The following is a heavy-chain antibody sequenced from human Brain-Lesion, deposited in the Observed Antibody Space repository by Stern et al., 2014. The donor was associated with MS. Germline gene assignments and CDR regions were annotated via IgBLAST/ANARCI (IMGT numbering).Heavy chain of an antibody. CDR1: GFTFNSYW. V-gene: IGHV3-7*01. Sequence: EVQLLESGGGLVQPGGSLRLSCTASGFTFNSYWMSWVRQAPGKGLEWVANIKEDGSEKYYVESVKGRFTVSRDNAKISMYLQMNSLRVDDTATYYCAKIGYSSSWYSPVGFFQHWGQGTLVTVSS. J-gene: IGHJ1*01. D-gene: IGHD6-13*01. CDR3: AKIGYSSSWYSPVGFFQH. CDR2: IKEDGSEK.